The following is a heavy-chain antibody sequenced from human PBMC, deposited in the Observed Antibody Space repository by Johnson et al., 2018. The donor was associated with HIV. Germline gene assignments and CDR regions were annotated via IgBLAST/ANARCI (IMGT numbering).Heavy chain of an antibody. CDR1: GFTFDDYA. D-gene: IGHD4-17*01. Sequence: VESGGGLVQPGRSLRLSCAASGFTFDDYAMRWVRQVPGKGLDWVSGINWNSGTIGYADSVKGRFTISRDNSKNTLYLQMSSLRVEDTAVYYCARSPETGDRLWRAFDIWGQGTMVTVSS. J-gene: IGHJ3*02. CDR2: INWNSGTI. CDR3: ARSPETGDRLWRAFDI. V-gene: IGHV3-9*01.